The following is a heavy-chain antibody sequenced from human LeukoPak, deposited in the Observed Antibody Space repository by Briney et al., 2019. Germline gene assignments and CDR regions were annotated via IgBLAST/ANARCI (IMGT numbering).Heavy chain of an antibody. CDR3: TSKGGVLGYCGGDCYDAFDI. CDR2: ISYDGTYK. J-gene: IGHJ3*02. V-gene: IGHV3-30*04. CDR1: GFTFSNYA. D-gene: IGHD2-21*02. Sequence: GGSLRLSCAASGFTFSNYAMHWVRQAPGKGLEWASIISYDGTYKYYTDSVKGRFTISRDNSKNTLYLQLNSLRPDDTAVYYCTSKGGVLGYCGGDCYDAFDIWGQGTMVTVSS.